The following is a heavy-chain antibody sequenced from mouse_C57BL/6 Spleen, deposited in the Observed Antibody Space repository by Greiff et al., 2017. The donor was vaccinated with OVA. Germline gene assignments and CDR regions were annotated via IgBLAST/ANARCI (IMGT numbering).Heavy chain of an antibody. D-gene: IGHD2-4*01. Sequence: EVQVVESGGGLVQPGGSMKLSCVASGFTFSNYWMNWVRQTPEKGLEWVAKIRLKSDNYATHYAESVKGRFTISRDNSNSSVYLQMNNVRAEDTGIYYCTYDYDDAMDYWGQGTSVTVSS. CDR3: TYDYDDAMDY. V-gene: IGHV6-3*01. CDR1: GFTFSNYW. CDR2: IRLKSDNYAT. J-gene: IGHJ4*01.